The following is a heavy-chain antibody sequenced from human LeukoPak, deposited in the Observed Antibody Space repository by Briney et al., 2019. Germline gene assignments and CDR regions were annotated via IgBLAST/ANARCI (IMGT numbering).Heavy chain of an antibody. CDR3: ARDSDTYYYDSSGYSNWFDP. Sequence: SETLSLTCTVSGGSISSYYWSWIRQPPGKGLEWIGYIYYSGSTNYNPSLKSRVTISVDTSKNQFSLELSSVTAADTAVYYCARDSDTYYYDSSGYSNWFDPWGQGTLVTVSS. CDR2: IYYSGST. J-gene: IGHJ5*02. D-gene: IGHD3-22*01. V-gene: IGHV4-59*01. CDR1: GGSISSYY.